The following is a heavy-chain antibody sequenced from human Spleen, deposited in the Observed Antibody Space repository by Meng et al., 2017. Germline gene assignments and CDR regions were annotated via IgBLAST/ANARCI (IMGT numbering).Heavy chain of an antibody. V-gene: IGHV3-30*04. CDR3: ARDLDGDY. CDR1: GFTFSNDA. J-gene: IGHJ4*02. CDR2: ISNTGNNQ. D-gene: IGHD3/OR15-3a*01. Sequence: GESLKISCAASGFTFSNDAMHWVRQAPGKGLEWVAVISNTGNNQYYADSVRGRFTISRDNSKNTMYLQMNSLRAEDTAVYYCARDLDGDYWGQGTLVTVSS.